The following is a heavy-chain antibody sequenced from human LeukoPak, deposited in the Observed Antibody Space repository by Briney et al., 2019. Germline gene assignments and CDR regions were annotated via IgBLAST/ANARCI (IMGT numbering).Heavy chain of an antibody. CDR2: IYYGGRT. V-gene: IGHV4-59*01. J-gene: IGHJ4*02. CDR1: GDSISSYY. D-gene: IGHD6-19*01. Sequence: SETLSLTCSVSGDSISSYYWSWIRQPPGKGLEWIGYIYYGGRTNYNPSLKSRVTISVDTSKNHFSLKLSSVTAADTAVYYCARRLGSADYFDSWGQGTLVTVSS. CDR3: ARRLGSADYFDS.